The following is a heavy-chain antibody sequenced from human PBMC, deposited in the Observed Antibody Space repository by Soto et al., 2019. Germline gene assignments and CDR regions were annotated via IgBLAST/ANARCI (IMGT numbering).Heavy chain of an antibody. CDR3: ARAKGTSYVTGYFYDMDV. CDR1: GYTFTSYD. V-gene: IGHV1-8*01. D-gene: IGHD3-9*01. Sequence: ASVKVCCKASGYTFTSYDINWVRQATGHGLEWMGWMNPNSGNTGYAQRFQGRVTMTRNTSISTIYMELSSLRSEDTAMYYCARAKGTSYVTGYFYDMDVWGQETTVTLAS. CDR2: MNPNSGNT. J-gene: IGHJ6*02.